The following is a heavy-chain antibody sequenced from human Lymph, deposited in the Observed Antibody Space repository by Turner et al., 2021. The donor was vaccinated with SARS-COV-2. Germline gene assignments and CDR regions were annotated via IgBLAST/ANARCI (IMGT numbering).Heavy chain of an antibody. CDR2: ISSSSSYI. J-gene: IGHJ4*02. V-gene: IGHV3-21*01. CDR1: GVPFSTYS. D-gene: IGHD4-17*01. Sequence: EVQLMESGGGLVKPGGSLRLSCAASGVPFSTYSMNWVRQAPGKGLEWISSISSSSSYIYYADSVKGRFTISRDDAKNSLYLQMNSLRAEDTAVYYCARDIPTTADYFDYWGQGTLVTVSS. CDR3: ARDIPTTADYFDY.